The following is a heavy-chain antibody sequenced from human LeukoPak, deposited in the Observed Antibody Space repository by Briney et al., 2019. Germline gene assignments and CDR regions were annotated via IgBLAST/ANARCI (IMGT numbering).Heavy chain of an antibody. J-gene: IGHJ1*01. V-gene: IGHV4-4*09. CDR1: GGSISSYY. D-gene: IGHD3-10*01. CDR3: AGLWFGELLWPEYFQH. CDR2: IHHTGST. Sequence: SETLFLTCTVSGGSISSYYWSWIRQSPGKGLEWIGYIHHTGSTTHNPSLKSRVTISVDTAKNQFSLRLSSVTAADTAVYYCAGLWFGELLWPEYFQHWGQGTLVTVSS.